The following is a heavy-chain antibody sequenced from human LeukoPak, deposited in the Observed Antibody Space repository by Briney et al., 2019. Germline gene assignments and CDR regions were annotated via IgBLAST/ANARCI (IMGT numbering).Heavy chain of an antibody. CDR3: ARDRRSGSYPYYFDY. Sequence: ASVKVSCKASGGTFSSYAISWVRQAPGQGLEWMGGIIPIFGTANYTQKFQGRVTITTDESTSTAYMELSSLRSEDTAVYYCARDRRSGSYPYYFDYWGQGTLVTVSS. CDR1: GGTFSSYA. CDR2: IIPIFGTA. J-gene: IGHJ4*02. D-gene: IGHD1-26*01. V-gene: IGHV1-69*05.